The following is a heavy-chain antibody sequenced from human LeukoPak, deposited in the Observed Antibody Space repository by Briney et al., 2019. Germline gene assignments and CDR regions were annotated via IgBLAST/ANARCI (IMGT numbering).Heavy chain of an antibody. D-gene: IGHD2-15*01. V-gene: IGHV3-7*01. J-gene: IGHJ4*02. CDR2: IKQDGSEK. CDR1: GFTFSSNG. CDR3: ARAFGGFTRHTTAYFDY. Sequence: GGSRRLSWAAPGFTFSSNGMTWVGQAPGKGRDWVPNIKQDGSEKYYVDSVKGRFTISRDNAKNSLYLQMNSLRAEDTAVYYCARAFGGFTRHTTAYFDYWGQGTLVTVSS.